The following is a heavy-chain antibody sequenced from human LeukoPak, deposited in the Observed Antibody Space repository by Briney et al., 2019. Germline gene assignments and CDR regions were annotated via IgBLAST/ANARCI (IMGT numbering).Heavy chain of an antibody. Sequence: GGSLRFSCAASGFTFNNYAMSWVRQAPGKGLEWVSAISGSGASTYYADSVKGRFTISRDNSKNTLYVQMNSLRAEDTAVYYCASAVVRAREIHWGQGTLVTVSS. CDR1: GFTFNNYA. V-gene: IGHV3-23*01. CDR2: ISGSGAST. D-gene: IGHD3-10*01. J-gene: IGHJ4*02. CDR3: ASAVVRAREIH.